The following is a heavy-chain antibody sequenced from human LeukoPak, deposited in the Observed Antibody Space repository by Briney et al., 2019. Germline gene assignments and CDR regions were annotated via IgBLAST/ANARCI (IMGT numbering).Heavy chain of an antibody. V-gene: IGHV3-74*01. Sequence: GGSLRLSCAASGFTFSSYWMHWVRQAPGKGLVWVSRINTDGSSTSYADSVKGRFTISRDNAKNTLYLQMNSLRAEDTAVYYCARAYYDSSGYTFDYWGQGTLVTVSS. CDR1: GFTFSSYW. D-gene: IGHD3-22*01. CDR2: INTDGSST. CDR3: ARAYYDSSGYTFDY. J-gene: IGHJ4*02.